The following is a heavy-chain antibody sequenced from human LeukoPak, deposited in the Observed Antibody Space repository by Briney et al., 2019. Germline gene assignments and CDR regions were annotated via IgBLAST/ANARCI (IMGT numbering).Heavy chain of an antibody. D-gene: IGHD1-26*01. CDR1: GGSISSGGYY. CDR2: SYYSGST. CDR3: ARDSGSYRGYFDY. Sequence: SETLSLTCTVSGGSISSGGYYWSWIRQHPGKGLEWIGYSYYSGSTYYNPSLKSRVPISIDTSKNQFSLKLSSVTAADTAVYYCARDSGSYRGYFDYWGQGTLVTVSS. J-gene: IGHJ4*02. V-gene: IGHV4-31*03.